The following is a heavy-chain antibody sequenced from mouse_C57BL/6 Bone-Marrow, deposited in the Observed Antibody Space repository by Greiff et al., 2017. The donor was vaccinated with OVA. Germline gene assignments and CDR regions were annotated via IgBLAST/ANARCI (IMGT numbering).Heavy chain of an antibody. CDR1: GFTFSNYW. Sequence: EVQLVESGGGLVQPGGSMKLSCVASGFTFSNYWMNWVRQSPEKGLEWVAQIRLKSDNYATHYAESVKGRFTISRDDSKSSVYLQMNNLRAEDTGIYYCTERGDYTPFDYWGQGTTLTVSS. CDR3: TERGDYTPFDY. J-gene: IGHJ2*01. V-gene: IGHV6-3*01. CDR2: IRLKSDNYAT. D-gene: IGHD2-13*01.